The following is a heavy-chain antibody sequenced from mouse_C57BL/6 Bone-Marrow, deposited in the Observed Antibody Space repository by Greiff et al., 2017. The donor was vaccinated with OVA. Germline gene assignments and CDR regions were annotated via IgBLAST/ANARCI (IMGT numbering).Heavy chain of an antibody. CDR2: IWTGGGT. CDR3: ARKRGTTVVATDYAMDY. CDR1: GFSLTSYA. D-gene: IGHD1-1*01. Sequence: VKLQESGPGLVAPSQSLSITCTVSGFSLTSYAISWVRQPPGKGLEWLGVIWTGGGTNYNSALKSRLSISKDNSKSQVFLKMNSLQTDDTARYYCARKRGTTVVATDYAMDYWGQGTSVTVSS. V-gene: IGHV2-9-1*01. J-gene: IGHJ4*01.